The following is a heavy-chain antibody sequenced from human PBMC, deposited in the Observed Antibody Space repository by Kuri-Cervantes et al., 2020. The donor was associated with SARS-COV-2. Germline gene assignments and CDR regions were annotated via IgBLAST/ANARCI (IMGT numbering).Heavy chain of an antibody. Sequence: GSLRLSCTVSGYSISTDDSWGWIRQPPGKGLEWIGTIYHSVSTYYNPSLKSRVTISVDTSKNQFSLKLSSVTAADTAVYYCARVDGGSGWTYYGMDVWGQGTTVTVYS. J-gene: IGHJ6*01. D-gene: IGHD6-19*01. V-gene: IGHV4-38-2*02. CDR1: GYSISTDDS. CDR3: ARVDGGSGWTYYGMDV. CDR2: IYHSVST.